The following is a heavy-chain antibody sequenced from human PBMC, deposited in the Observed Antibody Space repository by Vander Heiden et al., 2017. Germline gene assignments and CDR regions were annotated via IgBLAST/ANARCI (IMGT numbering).Heavy chain of an antibody. CDR2: IKQDGSET. D-gene: IGHD3-10*01. Sequence: EEHLVQPGGGWVQPGGPLSLSRAAPGSTFSGYWMNWVGQAPGKGLEWVANIKQDGSETYYVDSVKGRFTISRDNAKNSLYLQMNSLRAEDTAVYFCARDDTTYGKPEDSWGQGTLVTVSS. J-gene: IGHJ4*02. CDR1: GSTFSGYW. CDR3: ARDDTTYGKPEDS. V-gene: IGHV3-7*01.